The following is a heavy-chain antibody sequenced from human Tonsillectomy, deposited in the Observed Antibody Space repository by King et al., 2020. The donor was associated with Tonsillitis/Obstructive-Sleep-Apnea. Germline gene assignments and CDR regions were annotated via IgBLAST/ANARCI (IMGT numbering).Heavy chain of an antibody. CDR3: AREEVPAAIWAFDI. CDR1: GFTFSSYS. J-gene: IGHJ3*02. Sequence: VQLVESGGGLVQPGGSLRLSCAASGFTFSSYSMNWVRQAPGKGLEWVSYISSSSTIYYADSVKGRLTISSDNAKNSLYLQMNSLRDEDTAVYYCAREEVPAAIWAFDIWGQGTMVTVSS. V-gene: IGHV3-48*02. D-gene: IGHD2-2*02. CDR2: ISSSSTI.